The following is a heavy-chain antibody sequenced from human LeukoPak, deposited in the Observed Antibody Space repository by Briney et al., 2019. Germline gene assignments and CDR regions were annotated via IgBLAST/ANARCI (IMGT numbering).Heavy chain of an antibody. Sequence: GGSLRLSCAASGFTFSSYGMHWVRQAPGKGLEWVAVIWYDGSNKYYADSVKGRFTISRDNSKNTLYLQMNSLRSDDTAVYYCAREKRPFDAFDIWGQGTMVTVSS. CDR1: GFTFSSYG. CDR2: IWYDGSNK. V-gene: IGHV3-33*01. J-gene: IGHJ3*02. CDR3: AREKRPFDAFDI.